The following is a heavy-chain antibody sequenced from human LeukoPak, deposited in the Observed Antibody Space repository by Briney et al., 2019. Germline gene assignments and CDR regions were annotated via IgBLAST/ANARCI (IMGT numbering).Heavy chain of an antibody. CDR3: ARDIIPGIAAAGSSVGYYYYYMDV. D-gene: IGHD6-13*01. CDR1: GGSISSSSYY. Sequence: SETLSLTCTVSGGSISSSSYYWGWIRQPPGKGLEWIGSIYYSGSTYYDPSLKSRVTISVDTSKNQFSLKLSSVTAADTAVYYCARDIIPGIAAAGSSVGYYYYYMDVWGKGTTVTVSS. V-gene: IGHV4-39*02. J-gene: IGHJ6*03. CDR2: IYYSGST.